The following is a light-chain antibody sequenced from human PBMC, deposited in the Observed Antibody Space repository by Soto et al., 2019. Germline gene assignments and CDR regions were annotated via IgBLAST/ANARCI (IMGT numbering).Light chain of an antibody. J-gene: IGLJ1*01. Sequence: QAVLTQPASVSGSPGQSITISCSDAGSYGVVSWYQQHPGKVPKLMIYDGTQRPSGVSDRFSGSKSANTASLTISGLQAEDEADYYCSLDAGPNTYVFGSGTKVTVL. CDR1: DAGSYGV. CDR3: SLDAGPNTYV. V-gene: IGLV2-23*01. CDR2: DGT.